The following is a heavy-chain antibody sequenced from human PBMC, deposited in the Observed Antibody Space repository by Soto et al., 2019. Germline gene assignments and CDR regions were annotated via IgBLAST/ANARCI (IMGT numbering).Heavy chain of an antibody. V-gene: IGHV3-53*04. Sequence: EVQLVESGGGLVQPGGSLRLSCAASGFTVSSNYMSWVRQAPGKGLEWVSVIYSGGSTYYAESVKGRFTISRHNSKNTRYLRMNSLRAEDTAVYYCARVTTYYDFWSGSDTLNWFDPWGQGTLVTVSS. CDR1: GFTVSSNY. CDR2: IYSGGST. J-gene: IGHJ5*02. D-gene: IGHD3-3*01. CDR3: ARVTTYYDFWSGSDTLNWFDP.